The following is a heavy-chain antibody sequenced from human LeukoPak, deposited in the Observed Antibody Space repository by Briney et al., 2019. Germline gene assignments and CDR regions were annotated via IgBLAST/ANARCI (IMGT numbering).Heavy chain of an antibody. Sequence: PGGSLRLSCAASGFTFVGNAVTWVRQAPGKGLEWVSTISGSGDTYYADSVKGRFTISRDDSKGTLSLQMNSLRAEDTALYYCAKKYYYGSGTYIFYFDYWGQGTPVTVSS. CDR2: ISGSGDT. V-gene: IGHV3-23*01. D-gene: IGHD3-10*01. CDR3: AKKYYYGSGTYIFYFDY. J-gene: IGHJ4*02. CDR1: GFTFVGNA.